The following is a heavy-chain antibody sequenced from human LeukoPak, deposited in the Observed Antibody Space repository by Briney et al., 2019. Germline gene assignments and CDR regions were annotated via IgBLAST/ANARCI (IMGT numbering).Heavy chain of an antibody. V-gene: IGHV4-39*01. D-gene: IGHD3-10*01. CDR1: GGSISSSSDY. CDR3: ASNGSGSPPYYYYYIDV. CDR2: IYYSGST. Sequence: SETLSLTCTVSGGSISSSSDYWGWIRQPPGKGLEWIGSIYYSGSTYYNPSLKSRVTISVDTSKNQFSLKLSSVTAADTAVYYCASNGSGSPPYYYYYIDVWGKGTTVTISS. J-gene: IGHJ6*03.